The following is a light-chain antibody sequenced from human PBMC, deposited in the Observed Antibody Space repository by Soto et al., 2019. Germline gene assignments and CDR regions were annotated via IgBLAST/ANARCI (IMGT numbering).Light chain of an antibody. CDR1: QSVSSY. Sequence: EIVLTQSPATLSLSPGERATLSCRASQSVSSYLAWYQQKPGQAPMLLIYDASNRATGIPARFSGSGSGTDFTLTISSLEPEDFAVYYCQQRSNWPPRAITFGQGTRLEIK. V-gene: IGKV3-11*01. CDR2: DAS. J-gene: IGKJ5*01. CDR3: QQRSNWPPRAIT.